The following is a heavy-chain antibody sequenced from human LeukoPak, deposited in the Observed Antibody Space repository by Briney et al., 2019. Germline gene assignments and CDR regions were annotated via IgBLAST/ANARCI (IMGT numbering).Heavy chain of an antibody. D-gene: IGHD3-3*01. CDR2: IIPIFGTA. V-gene: IGHV1-69*05. CDR1: GGTFSSYA. Sequence: SVKVSCKASGGTFSSYAISWVRQAPGQGLEWMGEIIPIFGTANYAQKFQGRVTITTDESTSTAYMELGSLRSEDTAMYYCARHGGISIFGVAQPGGAFDIWGQGTMVTVSS. CDR3: ARHGGISIFGVAQPGGAFDI. J-gene: IGHJ3*02.